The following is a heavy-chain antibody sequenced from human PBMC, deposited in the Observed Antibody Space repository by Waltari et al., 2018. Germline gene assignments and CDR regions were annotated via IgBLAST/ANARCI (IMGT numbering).Heavy chain of an antibody. CDR1: EFTFSNCA. V-gene: IGHV3-30*04. CDR2: ISYNGRNI. Sequence: QVQVVESGGGVVQPGRSLRSPCSASEFTFSNCASNWVRQAPGKGLELVAVISYNGRNIDYEDSVKGRFTISRDNSKKTLYLQMSSLRAEDTAVYYCARDYCDRTNCHGMDVWGQGTTVTVSS. CDR3: ARDYCDRTNCHGMDV. D-gene: IGHD3-22*01. J-gene: IGHJ6*02.